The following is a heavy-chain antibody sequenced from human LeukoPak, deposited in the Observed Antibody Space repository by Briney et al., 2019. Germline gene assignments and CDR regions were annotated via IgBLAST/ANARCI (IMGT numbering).Heavy chain of an antibody. D-gene: IGHD2-2*01. Sequence: SETLSLTCTVSGGSISSGGYYWRWIRQHPGKGLEWIGYIYYSGSTYYNPSLKSRVTISVDTSKNQFSLKLSSVTAADTAVYYCARDIVYCSSTSCYRSFDYWGQGTLITVSS. CDR3: ARDIVYCSSTSCYRSFDY. J-gene: IGHJ4*02. CDR1: GGSISSGGYY. V-gene: IGHV4-31*03. CDR2: IYYSGST.